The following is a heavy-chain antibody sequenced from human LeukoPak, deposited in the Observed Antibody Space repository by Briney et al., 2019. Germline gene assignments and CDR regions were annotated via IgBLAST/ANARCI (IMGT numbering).Heavy chain of an antibody. CDR2: ISGIGGST. D-gene: IGHD2-15*01. J-gene: IGHJ4*02. CDR1: GFIFSSYA. CDR3: AKDQYMVVAATADY. V-gene: IGHV3-23*01. Sequence: PGGALRLSCAASGFIFSSYAMSWVRQAAGKRQGGVSAISGIGGSTYYADSVKGRFTISRHNSKNTLYLPMNSLRADDTAVYYCAKDQYMVVAATADYWGQGTLVTVSS.